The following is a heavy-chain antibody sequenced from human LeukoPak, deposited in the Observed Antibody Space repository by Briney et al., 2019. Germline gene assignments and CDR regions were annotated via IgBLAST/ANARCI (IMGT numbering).Heavy chain of an antibody. CDR1: GDIFSIYA. J-gene: IGHJ6*02. D-gene: IGHD4-17*01. V-gene: IGHV1-69*04. CDR2: IIPILGIA. Sequence: GSSVKVSFKASGDIFSIYAITWVRLAPGQGLECMGRIIPILGIANYAQKFQGRVTITADKSTSTAYLELSSLRYEDTAVFYCARYGDYDSQDYGMDVWGQGTTVTVSS. CDR3: ARYGDYDSQDYGMDV.